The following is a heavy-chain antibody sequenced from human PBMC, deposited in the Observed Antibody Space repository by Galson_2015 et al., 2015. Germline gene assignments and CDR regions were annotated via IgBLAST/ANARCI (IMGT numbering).Heavy chain of an antibody. Sequence: ETLSLTCTVSGGSISSSSYYWGWIRQPPGKGLEWIGSIYYSGSTYYNPSLKSRVTISVDTSKNQFSLKLSSVTAADTAVYYCARSITMVRGGAFDIWGQGTMVTVSS. D-gene: IGHD3-10*01. CDR3: ARSITMVRGGAFDI. V-gene: IGHV4-39*01. CDR2: IYYSGST. J-gene: IGHJ3*02. CDR1: GGSISSSSYY.